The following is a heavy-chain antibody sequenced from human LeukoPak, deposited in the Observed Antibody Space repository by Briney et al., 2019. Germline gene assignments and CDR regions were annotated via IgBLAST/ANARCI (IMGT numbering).Heavy chain of an antibody. D-gene: IGHD3-10*01. J-gene: IGHJ4*02. CDR3: ARDMVRGIMDY. Sequence: GGSLRLSCAACGFTFSSYAMHWVRQGPGKGLEWVAVISYDGSNKYYADSVKGRFTISRDNSKNTLYLQMNSLRAEDTAVYYCARDMVRGIMDYWGQGTLVTFSS. V-gene: IGHV3-30-3*01. CDR1: GFTFSSYA. CDR2: ISYDGSNK.